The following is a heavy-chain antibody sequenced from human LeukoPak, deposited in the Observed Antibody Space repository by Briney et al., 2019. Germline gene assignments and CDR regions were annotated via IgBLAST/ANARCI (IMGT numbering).Heavy chain of an antibody. J-gene: IGHJ5*02. D-gene: IGHD6-13*01. CDR1: GFTFSSYA. V-gene: IGHV3-23*01. CDR2: IGGSGGST. CDR3: AKDLAVYSSSPNWFDP. Sequence: GGSLRLSCAASGFTFSSYAMSWVRQAPGKGLEWVSAIGGSGGSTYYADSVKGRFTISRDNSKNTLYLQMNSLRAEDTAVYYCAKDLAVYSSSPNWFDPWGQGTLVTVSS.